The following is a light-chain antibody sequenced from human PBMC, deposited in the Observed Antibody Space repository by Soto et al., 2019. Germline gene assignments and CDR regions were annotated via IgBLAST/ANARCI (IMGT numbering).Light chain of an antibody. CDR2: ASS. Sequence: DIQMTQSPSSLSASVGDRVTITCRASQSISSYVNWYQQKPGKAPKLLIYASSSLQSGVPSRFSGSRSGTDFTLTISSLQPDDVYYYYCQQSYRTPYTFGQGTKLEIK. V-gene: IGKV1-39*01. CDR1: QSISSY. J-gene: IGKJ2*01. CDR3: QQSYRTPYT.